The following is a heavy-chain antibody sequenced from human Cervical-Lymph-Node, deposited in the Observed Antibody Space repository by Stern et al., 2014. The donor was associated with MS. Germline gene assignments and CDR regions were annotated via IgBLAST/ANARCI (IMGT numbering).Heavy chain of an antibody. CDR2: IYHGGRS. V-gene: IGHV4-30-2*01. CDR3: AREHNWNYFDL. J-gene: IGHJ4*02. CDR1: GGSITSNGDS. D-gene: IGHD1-1*01. Sequence: QLQLQESGSGLVKPSQTLSLTCLVSGGSITSNGDSWSWIRQPPVKGLEWFGSIYHGGRSYYTPSLRSRLSISVDQSKNQFSLRLPSVTAADTAVYFCAREHNWNYFDLWGQGTLVSVSP.